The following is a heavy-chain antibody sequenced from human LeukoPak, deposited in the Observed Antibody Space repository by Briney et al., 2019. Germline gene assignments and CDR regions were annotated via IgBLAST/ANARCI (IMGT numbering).Heavy chain of an antibody. D-gene: IGHD3-3*01. CDR3: ARAYRQNPITIFGVVIPSSDY. Sequence: PGGSLRLSCAASGFTFSSYAMHWVRQAPGKGLGYVSAISSNGGSTYYANSVKGRFTISRDNSKNTLYLQMGSLRAEDMAVYYCARAYRQNPITIFGVVIPSSDYWGQGTLVTVSS. CDR2: ISSNGGST. CDR1: GFTFSSYA. V-gene: IGHV3-64*01. J-gene: IGHJ4*02.